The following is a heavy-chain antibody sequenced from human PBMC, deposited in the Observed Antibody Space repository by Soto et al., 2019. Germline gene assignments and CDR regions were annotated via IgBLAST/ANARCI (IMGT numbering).Heavy chain of an antibody. V-gene: IGHV4-4*07. J-gene: IGHJ5*02. Sequence: SETLSLTCTVSGGSISSYYWSWIRQPAGKGLEWIGRIYTSGSTNYNPSLKSRVTMSVDTSKNQFSLKLSSVTAADTAVYYCAREKYTIFGVANNWLDPWGQGTLVTVYS. CDR1: GGSISSYY. D-gene: IGHD3-3*01. CDR2: IYTSGST. CDR3: AREKYTIFGVANNWLDP.